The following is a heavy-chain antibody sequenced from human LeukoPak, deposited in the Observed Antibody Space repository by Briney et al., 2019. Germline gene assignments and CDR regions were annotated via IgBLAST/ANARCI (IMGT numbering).Heavy chain of an antibody. D-gene: IGHD1-14*01. V-gene: IGHV4-59*08. CDR1: GGSISSYY. CDR2: IHYNGGT. J-gene: IGHJ4*02. Sequence: SETLSLTCTVSGGSISSYYWTWIRQPPGKGLELIGYIHYNGGTNYNPSLKSRVTLSVDTSKNQISLKLSSVTAADTAVYFCAGGTAAASGSFDYWGQGTRVTVSS. CDR3: AGGTAAASGSFDY.